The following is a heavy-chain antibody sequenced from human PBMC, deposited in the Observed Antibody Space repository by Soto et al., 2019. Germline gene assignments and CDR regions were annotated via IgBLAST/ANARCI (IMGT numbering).Heavy chain of an antibody. V-gene: IGHV1-8*01. Sequence: ASVKVSCKASGYTFTSFDITWVRQATGQGLEWMGWINPNSGNTGYAQKFQGRVTMTSDTSISTAYMELSSLRSEDTAVYYCARHWVPLDIVATALLPLRDYYYYGMDVWGQGTTVTVSS. CDR2: INPNSGNT. D-gene: IGHD5-12*01. CDR1: GYTFTSFD. CDR3: ARHWVPLDIVATALLPLRDYYYYGMDV. J-gene: IGHJ6*02.